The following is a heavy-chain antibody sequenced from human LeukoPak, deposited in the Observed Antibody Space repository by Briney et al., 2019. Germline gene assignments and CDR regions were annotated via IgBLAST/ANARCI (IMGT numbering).Heavy chain of an antibody. D-gene: IGHD3-9*01. CDR3: ARDSYDILTGYVYYYGMDV. Sequence: SETLSLTCTVSGGSISSYYWSWIRQPPGKGLEWIGYIYYSGSTNYNPSLKSRVTISVDTSKNQFSLKLSSVTAADTAVYYCARDSYDILTGYVYYYGMDVWGQGTTVTVSS. CDR2: IYYSGST. CDR1: GGSISSYY. V-gene: IGHV4-59*01. J-gene: IGHJ6*02.